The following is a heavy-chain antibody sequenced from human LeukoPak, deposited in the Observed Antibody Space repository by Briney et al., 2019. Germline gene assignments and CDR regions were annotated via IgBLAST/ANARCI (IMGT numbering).Heavy chain of an antibody. Sequence: ASVKVSFKSSGYTFTGHYMHWVRQAPGQGLEWMGWINPNSGGTNYAQKFQGRVTMTRDTSISTAYMELSRLRSDDTAVYYCAKDRARVGTMVDAFDMWGQGTMVTVSS. V-gene: IGHV1-2*02. D-gene: IGHD1-1*01. J-gene: IGHJ3*02. CDR1: GYTFTGHY. CDR3: AKDRARVGTMVDAFDM. CDR2: INPNSGGT.